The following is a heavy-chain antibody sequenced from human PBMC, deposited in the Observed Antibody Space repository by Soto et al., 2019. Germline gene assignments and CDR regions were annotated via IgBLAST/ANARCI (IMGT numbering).Heavy chain of an antibody. CDR1: GYTFTGYY. CDR2: INPNSGGT. V-gene: IGHV1-2*04. D-gene: IGHD6-6*01. CDR3: ARTSIAARRDYYYGMDV. Sequence: ASVKVSCKASGYTFTGYYMHWARQAPGQGLEWMGWINPNSGGTNYAQKFQGWVTMTRDTSISTAYMELSRLRSDDTAVYDCARTSIAARRDYYYGMDVWGQGTTVTVSS. J-gene: IGHJ6*02.